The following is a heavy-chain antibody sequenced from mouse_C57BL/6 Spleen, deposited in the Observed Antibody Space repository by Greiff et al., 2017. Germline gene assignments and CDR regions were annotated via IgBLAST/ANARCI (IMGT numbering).Heavy chain of an antibody. Sequence: EVQVVESEGGLVQPGSSMKLSCTASGFTFSDYYMAWVRQVPEKGLEWVANINYDGSSTYYLDSLKCRFIISRDNAKNILYLQMSSLKSEDTATYYCARYYGNFYAMDYWGQGTSVTVSS. CDR2: INYDGSST. CDR1: GFTFSDYY. D-gene: IGHD2-1*01. V-gene: IGHV5-16*01. J-gene: IGHJ4*01. CDR3: ARYYGNFYAMDY.